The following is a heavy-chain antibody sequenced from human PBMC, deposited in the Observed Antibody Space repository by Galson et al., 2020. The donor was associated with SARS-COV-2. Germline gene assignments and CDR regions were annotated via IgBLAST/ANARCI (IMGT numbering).Heavy chain of an antibody. CDR1: GGSISSSSYY. J-gene: IGHJ5*02. D-gene: IGHD3-3*01. Sequence: SETLSLTCTVSGGSISSSSYYWGWIRQPPGKGLEWIGSIYYSGSTYYNPSLKSRVTISVDTSKNQFSLKLSSVTAADTAVYYCARHLDFGVAWFDPWGQVTLVTVSS. CDR2: IYYSGST. V-gene: IGHV4-39*01. CDR3: ARHLDFGVAWFDP.